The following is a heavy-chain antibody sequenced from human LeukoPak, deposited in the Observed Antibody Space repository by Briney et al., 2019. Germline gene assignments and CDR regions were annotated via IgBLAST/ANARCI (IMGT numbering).Heavy chain of an antibody. CDR2: IYSGGST. V-gene: IGHV3-66*01. J-gene: IGHJ6*02. Sequence: GGSLRLSCAASEFTFSTYDMGWVRQAPGKGLGWVSVIYSGGSTYYADSVKGRFTISRDNSKNTLYLQMNSLRAEDTAVYYCAREVSYYYGMDVWGQGTTVTVSS. CDR3: AREVSYYYGMDV. CDR1: EFTFSTYD.